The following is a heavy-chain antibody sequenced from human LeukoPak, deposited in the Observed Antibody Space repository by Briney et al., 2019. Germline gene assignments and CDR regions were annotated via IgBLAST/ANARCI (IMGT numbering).Heavy chain of an antibody. J-gene: IGHJ4*02. CDR1: GGTFSSYA. CDR3: AKSRYDYVWGSYRPLDY. CDR2: IIPILGIA. D-gene: IGHD3-16*02. V-gene: IGHV1-69*04. Sequence: ASVKVSCKASGGTFSSYAISWVRQAPGQGLEWMGRIIPILGIANYAQKFQGRVTITADKSTSTAYMELSSLRSEDTAVYYCAKSRYDYVWGSYRPLDYWGQGTLVTVSS.